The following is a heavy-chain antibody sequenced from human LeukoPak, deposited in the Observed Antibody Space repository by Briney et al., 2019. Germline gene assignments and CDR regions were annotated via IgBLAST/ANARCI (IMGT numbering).Heavy chain of an antibody. Sequence: GGSLRLSCAASGFTFSSYAMSWVRQAPGKGLEWVSAVSGSGGSTYYADSVKGRFTISRDNSKNTLYLQMNSLRAEDTAVYYCARKGPASSGWYLDYWGQGTLVTVSS. CDR1: GFTFSSYA. D-gene: IGHD6-19*01. CDR2: VSGSGGST. J-gene: IGHJ4*02. CDR3: ARKGPASSGWYLDY. V-gene: IGHV3-23*01.